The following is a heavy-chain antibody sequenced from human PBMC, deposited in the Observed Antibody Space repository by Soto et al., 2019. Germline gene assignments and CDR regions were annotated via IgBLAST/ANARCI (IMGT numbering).Heavy chain of an antibody. D-gene: IGHD3-10*01. CDR1: GGSFSGYY. CDR2: INHSGST. Sequence: SETQSLTCAVYGGSFSGYYWSWTRQPPGKGLEWIGEINHSGSTTYNPSLKSRVTISVDTSKNQFSLKLSSVTAADTAVYYCASSSGSGSYSSLYYYGMDVWGQGTTVTVSS. CDR3: ASSSGSGSYSSLYYYGMDV. J-gene: IGHJ6*02. V-gene: IGHV4-34*01.